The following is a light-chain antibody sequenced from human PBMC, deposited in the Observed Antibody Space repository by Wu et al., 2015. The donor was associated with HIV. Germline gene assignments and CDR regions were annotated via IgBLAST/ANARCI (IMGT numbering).Light chain of an antibody. Sequence: EIVLTQSPGTLSLSPGERATLSCRASQSVSSNLAWYQQNPGQPPRLLIYGASTTTTDIPDRFRGSGSGTEFTLTITRLEPEDFAEYYCQQYGNSPWTFGQGTRVEIK. V-gene: IGKV3-20*01. J-gene: IGKJ1*01. CDR3: QQYGNSPWT. CDR1: QSVSSN. CDR2: GAS.